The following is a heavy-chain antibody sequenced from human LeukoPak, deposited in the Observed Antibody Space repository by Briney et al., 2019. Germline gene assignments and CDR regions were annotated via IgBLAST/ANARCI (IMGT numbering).Heavy chain of an antibody. CDR3: ARGLYKGGYFDY. J-gene: IGHJ4*02. Sequence: LRLSCAASGFTFSSYEMNWVRQAPGKGLEWIGYIYYSGSTYYNPSLKSRVTISVDTSKNQFSLKLSSVTAADTAVYYCARGLYKGGYFDYWGQGTLVTVSS. V-gene: IGHV4-59*12. CDR1: GFTFSSYE. CDR2: IYYSGST. D-gene: IGHD1-14*01.